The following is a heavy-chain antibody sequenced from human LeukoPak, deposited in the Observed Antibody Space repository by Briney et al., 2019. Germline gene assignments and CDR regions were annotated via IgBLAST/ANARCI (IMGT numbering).Heavy chain of an antibody. CDR1: GLTFSSYS. CDR2: ISSSSSTI. Sequence: GGSLRLSCAASGLTFSSYSMNWVRQAPGKGLEWVSYISSSSSTIYYADSVKGRFTISRDNAKNSLYLQMNSLRAEDTALYYCARSFGQLSSSYFDYWGQGTLVTVSS. D-gene: IGHD3-10*01. J-gene: IGHJ4*02. CDR3: ARSFGQLSSSYFDY. V-gene: IGHV3-48*04.